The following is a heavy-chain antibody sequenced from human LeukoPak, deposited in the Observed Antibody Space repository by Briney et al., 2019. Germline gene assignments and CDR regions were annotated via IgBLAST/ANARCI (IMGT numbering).Heavy chain of an antibody. CDR1: GGSISSGDYY. CDR3: AREGYSGYDGY. V-gene: IGHV4-30-4*01. Sequence: SETLSLTCTVSGGSISSGDYYWSWIRQPPGKGLEWIGYVYYSRSTYYNPSLKSRVTISVDTSKNQFSLKLSSVTAADTAVYYCAREGYSGYDGYWGQGTLVTVSS. J-gene: IGHJ4*02. D-gene: IGHD5-12*01. CDR2: VYYSRST.